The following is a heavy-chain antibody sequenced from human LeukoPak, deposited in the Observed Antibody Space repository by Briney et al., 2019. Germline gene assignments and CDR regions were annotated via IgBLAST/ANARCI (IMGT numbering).Heavy chain of an antibody. CDR3: AKAAILTRTYYFDY. Sequence: GRSLRLSCAASGFTFSSYGMHRVRQAPGKGLEWVAVISYDGSNKYYADSVKGRFTISRDNSKNTLYLQMNSLRAEDTAVYYCAKAAILTRTYYFDYWGQGTLVTVSS. V-gene: IGHV3-30*18. D-gene: IGHD3-9*01. J-gene: IGHJ4*02. CDR2: ISYDGSNK. CDR1: GFTFSSYG.